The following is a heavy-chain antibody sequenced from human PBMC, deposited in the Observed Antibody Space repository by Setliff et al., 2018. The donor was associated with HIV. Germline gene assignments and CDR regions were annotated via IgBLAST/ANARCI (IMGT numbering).Heavy chain of an antibody. Sequence: PETLSLTCTVSGGSLSSHYWSWIRQPPGKGLEWIGYISYSGSTNYNTSLKSRVTISVETPKNQFSLKLTYVTAADSAVYYCARDLDNWKGLNAFDIWGQGTMVTVSS. D-gene: IGHD1-20*01. J-gene: IGHJ3*02. CDR3: ARDLDNWKGLNAFDI. CDR1: GGSLSSHY. CDR2: ISYSGST. V-gene: IGHV4-59*11.